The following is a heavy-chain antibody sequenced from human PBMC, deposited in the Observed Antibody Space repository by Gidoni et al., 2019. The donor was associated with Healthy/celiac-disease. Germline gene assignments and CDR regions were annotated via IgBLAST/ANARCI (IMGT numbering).Heavy chain of an antibody. J-gene: IGHJ4*02. Sequence: EVQLVESGGGVVQPGGSLRLSCPASGFTFDDYAMHWVRQAPGKGLEWVSLISGDGGGTYYADSVKGRFTISRDNSKNSLYLQMNSLRTEDTALYYCAKSLDSSGYYYFDYWGQGTLVTVSS. V-gene: IGHV3-43*02. CDR2: ISGDGGGT. CDR1: GFTFDDYA. CDR3: AKSLDSSGYYYFDY. D-gene: IGHD3-22*01.